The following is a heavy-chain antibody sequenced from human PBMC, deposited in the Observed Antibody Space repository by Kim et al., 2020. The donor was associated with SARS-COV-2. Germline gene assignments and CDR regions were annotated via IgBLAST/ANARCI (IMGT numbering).Heavy chain of an antibody. CDR3: AKGTGYSDSYYFDY. V-gene: IGHV3-23*01. Sequence: AHSVQGRFTISRDKSKNTLFLQMSSLRAEDTALYYCAKGTGYSDSYYFDYWGQGTLVTVFS. J-gene: IGHJ4*02. D-gene: IGHD4-17*01.